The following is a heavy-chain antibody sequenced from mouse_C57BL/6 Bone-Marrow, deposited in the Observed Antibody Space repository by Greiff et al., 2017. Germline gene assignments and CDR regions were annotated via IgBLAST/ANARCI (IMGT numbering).Heavy chain of an antibody. CDR3: TREGVLYDGFFDY. J-gene: IGHJ2*01. CDR2: INPYNGDT. CDR1: GYSFTGYF. Sequence: EVQLQQSGPELVKPGDSVKISCKASGYSFTGYFMNWVMQSHGKSLEWIGRINPYNGDTFYNQKFKGKATLTVDKSSSTAHMELRILTSEDSAIYYCTREGVLYDGFFDYWCQGTTLTVSS. D-gene: IGHD2-3*01. V-gene: IGHV1-20*01.